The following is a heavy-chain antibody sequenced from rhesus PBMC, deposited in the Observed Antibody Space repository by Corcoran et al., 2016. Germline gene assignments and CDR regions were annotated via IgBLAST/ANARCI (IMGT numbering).Heavy chain of an antibody. CDR1: GFTFSSYD. CDR2: FSYTGKNI. CDR3: TRGWGGTREIDY. Sequence: EVQLVESGGGLVQPGGSLRLSCAASGFTFSSYDMSWVRQAPGKGLEWDSYFSYTGKNIYSAESVKCRFNISRDNAKDSLSLQMSSLRAEDTAVYYCTRGWGGTREIDYWGQGVLVTVSS. V-gene: IGHV3-136*01. J-gene: IGHJ4*01. D-gene: IGHD1-1*01.